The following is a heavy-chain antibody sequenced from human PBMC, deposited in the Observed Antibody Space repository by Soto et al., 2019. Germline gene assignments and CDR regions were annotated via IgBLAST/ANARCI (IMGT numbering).Heavy chain of an antibody. D-gene: IGHD6-19*01. CDR2: INASNGNA. Sequence: ASVKVSCKASGYTFTSYAMHWVRQAPGQRLEWMGGINASNGNAKYAQKFQGRVTITTDTSTSTAYMELSSLRSGDTAVYYCAREEGIAVAGTGFWFDPWGQGTLVTVSS. J-gene: IGHJ5*02. V-gene: IGHV1-3*01. CDR3: AREEGIAVAGTGFWFDP. CDR1: GYTFTSYA.